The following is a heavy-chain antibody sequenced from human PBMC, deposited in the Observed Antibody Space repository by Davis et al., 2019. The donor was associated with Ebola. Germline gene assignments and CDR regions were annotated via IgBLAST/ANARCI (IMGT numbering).Heavy chain of an antibody. CDR2: ISYDGSNK. CDR1: GFTFSSYG. CDR3: AREVGTMVRGVEYYFDY. J-gene: IGHJ4*02. D-gene: IGHD3-10*01. Sequence: GESLKISCAASGFTFSSYGMHWVRQAPGKGLEWVAVISYDGSNKYYADSVKGRFTISRDNSKNTLYLQMNSLTAEDTAVYYCAREVGTMVRGVEYYFDYWGQGTLVTVSS. V-gene: IGHV3-33*05.